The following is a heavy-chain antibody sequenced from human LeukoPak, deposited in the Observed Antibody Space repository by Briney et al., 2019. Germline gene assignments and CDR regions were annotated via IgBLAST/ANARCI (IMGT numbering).Heavy chain of an antibody. V-gene: IGHV1-58*01. D-gene: IGHD3-10*01. Sequence: SVKVSCKASGFTFTSSAVQWVRQARGQRLEWIAWIVVGSGNTNYAQKFKERVTIARDMSTSTAYMELSSLRSEDTAVYYCAADRGVLGSPRAFDIWGQGTMVTVSS. CDR3: AADRGVLGSPRAFDI. CDR2: IVVGSGNT. J-gene: IGHJ3*02. CDR1: GFTFTSSA.